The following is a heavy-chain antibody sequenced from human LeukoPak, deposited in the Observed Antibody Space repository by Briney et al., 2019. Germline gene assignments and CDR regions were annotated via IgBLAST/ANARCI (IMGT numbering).Heavy chain of an antibody. Sequence: PGGSLRLSCAASGFTFSSYSMNWVRQAPGKGLEWVSSISSSSSYIYYADSVKGRFTISRDNAKNSLYLQMNSLRAEDTAVYYCARDGDGAYYDFWSGYRVHYYFDYWGQGTLVTVSS. V-gene: IGHV3-21*01. CDR2: ISSSSSYI. D-gene: IGHD3-3*01. CDR3: ARDGDGAYYDFWSGYRVHYYFDY. J-gene: IGHJ4*02. CDR1: GFTFSSYS.